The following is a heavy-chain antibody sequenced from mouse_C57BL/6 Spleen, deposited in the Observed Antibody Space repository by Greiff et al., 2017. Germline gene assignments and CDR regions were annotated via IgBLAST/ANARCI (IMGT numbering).Heavy chain of an antibody. V-gene: IGHV1-64*01. Sequence: QVQLQQPGAELVKPGASVKLSCKASGYTFTSYWMHWVKQRPGQGLEWIGMIHPNSGSTNYNEKFKSKATLTVAKSSSTAYMQLSSLTSEDSAVYYCAKNTVVAPFDYWGQGTTLTVAS. CDR2: IHPNSGST. CDR1: GYTFTSYW. D-gene: IGHD1-1*01. CDR3: AKNTVVAPFDY. J-gene: IGHJ2*01.